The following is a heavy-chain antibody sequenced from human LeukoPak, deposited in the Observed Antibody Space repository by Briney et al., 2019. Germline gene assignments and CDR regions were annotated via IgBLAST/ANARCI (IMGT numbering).Heavy chain of an antibody. CDR1: GFTVSSNY. D-gene: IGHD3-10*01. CDR2: IYSGGST. J-gene: IGHJ6*02. Sequence: GGSLRLSCAASGFTVSSNYMSWVRQAPGKGLEWVSVIYSGGSTYYADSVKGRFTISRDNSKNTLYLQMNSLRAEDTAVYYCARDVFGRFGKLLSVYYYGMDVWGQGTTVTVSS. CDR3: ARDVFGRFGKLLSVYYYGMDV. V-gene: IGHV3-66*01.